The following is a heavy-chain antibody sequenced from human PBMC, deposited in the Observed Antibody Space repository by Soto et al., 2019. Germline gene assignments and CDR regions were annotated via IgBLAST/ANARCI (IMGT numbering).Heavy chain of an antibody. CDR1: GGSIRSHY. Sequence: QVQLQESGPGLVKPSETLSLTCTVSGGSIRSHYWSWIRQTPGKELEWIGQIYYGGTTNYNPSLKSRVTISVDTSRNQFSLKLSSVTAADTAVYFCAMPMTTLYNWFDPWGQGTLVTVSS. CDR3: AMPMTTLYNWFDP. V-gene: IGHV4-59*08. CDR2: IYYGGTT. J-gene: IGHJ5*02. D-gene: IGHD4-17*01.